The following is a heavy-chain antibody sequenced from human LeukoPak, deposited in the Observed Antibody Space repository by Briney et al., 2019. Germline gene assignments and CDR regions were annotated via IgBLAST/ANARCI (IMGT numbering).Heavy chain of an antibody. CDR2: ISYDGSNK. V-gene: IGHV3-30*07. Sequence: GRSLRLSCAASGFTFSSYAMHWVRQAPGKGLEWVAVISYDGSNKYYADSVKGRFTISRDNSKNTLYLQMNSLRAEDTAVYYCAKDETGYSSSWYSGLFFDYWGQGTLVTVSS. D-gene: IGHD6-13*01. CDR1: GFTFSSYA. J-gene: IGHJ4*02. CDR3: AKDETGYSSSWYSGLFFDY.